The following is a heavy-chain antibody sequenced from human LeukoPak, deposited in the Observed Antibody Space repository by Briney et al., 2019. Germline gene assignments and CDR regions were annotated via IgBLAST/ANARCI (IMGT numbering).Heavy chain of an antibody. Sequence: PSETLSLTCAVYGGSFSGYYWSWIRQPPGKGLEWIGEINHSGSTNYNPSLKSRVTISVDTSKNQFSLKLSSVTAADSAVYYCARRNPRGYCSSTSCRYFDYWGQGTLVTVSS. D-gene: IGHD2-2*01. CDR2: INHSGST. V-gene: IGHV4-34*01. CDR1: GGSFSGYY. J-gene: IGHJ4*02. CDR3: ARRNPRGYCSSTSCRYFDY.